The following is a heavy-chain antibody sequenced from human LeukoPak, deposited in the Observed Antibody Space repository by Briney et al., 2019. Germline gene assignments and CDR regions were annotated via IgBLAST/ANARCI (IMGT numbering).Heavy chain of an antibody. J-gene: IGHJ4*02. CDR1: GYTFTRYA. Sequence: ASVKVSCKASGYTFTRYAIHWVRQALGQRLEWMGWINAGNGNTKYSENFQGRVTITRDTSASTAYMELSSLRSGDTAVYYCARGWYTAIVTPTDYWGQGTLVTVSS. V-gene: IGHV1-3*01. CDR2: INAGNGNT. CDR3: ARGWYTAIVTPTDY. D-gene: IGHD5-18*01.